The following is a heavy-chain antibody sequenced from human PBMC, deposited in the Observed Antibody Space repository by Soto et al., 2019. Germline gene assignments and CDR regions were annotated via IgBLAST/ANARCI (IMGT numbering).Heavy chain of an antibody. J-gene: IGHJ4*02. Sequence: QLQLQESGSGLVKPSQTLSLTCAVSGGSISSGGYSWSWIRQPPGKGLEWIGYIYHSGSTYYNPSLKSRVTISVDRSKNQFSLKLSSVTAADTAVYYCARGWFWELSLYKEYYFDYWGQGTLVTVSS. CDR2: IYHSGST. CDR3: ARGWFWELSLYKEYYFDY. D-gene: IGHD3-16*02. CDR1: GGSISSGGYS. V-gene: IGHV4-30-2*01.